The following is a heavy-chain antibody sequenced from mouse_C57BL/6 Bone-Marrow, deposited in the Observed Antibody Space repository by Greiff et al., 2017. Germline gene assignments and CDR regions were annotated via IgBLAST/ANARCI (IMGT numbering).Heavy chain of an antibody. J-gene: IGHJ4*01. CDR2: IDPANGNT. CDR1: GFNIQNTY. D-gene: IGHD4-1*02. Sequence: VQLQQSVAELVRPGASVKLSCTASGFNIQNTYMHWVKQRPEQGLEWIGRIDPANGNTKYAPKFQGKATITADTSSNTAYLQLSSLTSEDTAIYYCVTTGYAMDYWGQGTSVTVSS. CDR3: VTTGYAMDY. V-gene: IGHV14-3*01.